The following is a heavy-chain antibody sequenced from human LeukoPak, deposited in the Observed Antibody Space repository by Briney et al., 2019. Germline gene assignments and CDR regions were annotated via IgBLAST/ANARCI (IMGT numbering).Heavy chain of an antibody. V-gene: IGHV3-7*01. CDR1: GFTFSSDW. CDR2: IKHDGSKK. J-gene: IGHJ3*02. Sequence: TGGSLRLSCAASGFTFSSDWMTWVRQAPGKGLEWVANIKHDGSKKYYVDSVKGRLTISTDTAKNSLYLQMDSLRAEDTAVYYCARDFNPLYSGTYYDAFDIWGQGTMVTVSS. D-gene: IGHD1-26*01. CDR3: ARDFNPLYSGTYYDAFDI.